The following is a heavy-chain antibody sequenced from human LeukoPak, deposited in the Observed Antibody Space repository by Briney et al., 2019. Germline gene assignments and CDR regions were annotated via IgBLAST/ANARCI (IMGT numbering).Heavy chain of an antibody. Sequence: SETLSLTCAVYGGSFSGYYWSWIRQPPGKGLEWIGEINHSGSTNYNPSLKSRVTISVDTSKNQFSLKLSSVTAADTAVYYCARGPRRSGSYGYWGQGTLVTVSS. CDR2: INHSGST. D-gene: IGHD1-26*01. CDR1: GGSFSGYY. V-gene: IGHV4-34*01. CDR3: ARGPRRSGSYGY. J-gene: IGHJ4*02.